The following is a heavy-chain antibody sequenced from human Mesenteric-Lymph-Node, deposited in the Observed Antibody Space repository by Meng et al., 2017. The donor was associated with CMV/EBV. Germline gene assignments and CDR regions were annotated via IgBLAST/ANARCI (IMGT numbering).Heavy chain of an antibody. Sequence: GESLKISCAASGFTFSSYGMHWVRQAPDKGLEWVAFIRYDGSNKYYADSVKGRFTISRDNSKNTLYLQMNSLRAEDTAVYYCAKDRTGYGSGSSAGMEDWGQGTTVTVSS. V-gene: IGHV3-30*02. CDR2: IRYDGSNK. CDR1: GFTFSSYG. D-gene: IGHD3-10*01. J-gene: IGHJ6*02. CDR3: AKDRTGYGSGSSAGMED.